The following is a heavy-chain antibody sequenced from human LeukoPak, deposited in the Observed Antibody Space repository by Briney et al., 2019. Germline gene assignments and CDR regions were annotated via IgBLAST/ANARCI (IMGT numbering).Heavy chain of an antibody. J-gene: IGHJ5*02. Sequence: GGSLRLSCAASGFTFSSYAMSWVRQAPGEGLEWVSAIGGSGGSTYYADSVKGRFTISRDNSKNTLYLQMNSLRAEDTAVYYCAKGRNVYYDSSGYYSNWFDPWGQGTLVTVSS. CDR2: IGGSGGST. D-gene: IGHD3-22*01. CDR1: GFTFSSYA. CDR3: AKGRNVYYDSSGYYSNWFDP. V-gene: IGHV3-23*01.